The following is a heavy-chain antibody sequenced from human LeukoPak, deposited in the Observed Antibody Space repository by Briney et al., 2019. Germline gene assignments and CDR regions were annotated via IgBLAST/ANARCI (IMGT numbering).Heavy chain of an antibody. Sequence: GASVKVSCKASGYTFTSYDISWVRQATGQGLEWMGWMNPNSGNTGYAQKFQGRVTITRSTSISTAYMELSSLRSEDTAVYYCARDPRSGYHDFWGQGTLVTVSS. D-gene: IGHD3-22*01. CDR1: GYTFTSYD. J-gene: IGHJ4*02. CDR3: ARDPRSGYHDF. CDR2: MNPNSGNT. V-gene: IGHV1-8*03.